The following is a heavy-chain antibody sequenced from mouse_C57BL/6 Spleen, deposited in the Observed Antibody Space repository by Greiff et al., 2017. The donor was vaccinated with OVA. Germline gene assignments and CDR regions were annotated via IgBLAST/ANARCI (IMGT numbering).Heavy chain of an antibody. V-gene: IGHV1-55*01. CDR1: GYTFTSYW. Sequence: QVQLQQPGAELVKPGASVKMSCKASGYTFTSYWITWVKQRPGQGLAWIGDIYPGSGSTKYNEKFKSKATLTVDTSSSTAYMQLSSLTSEDSAVYYCARDSSGRDDYWGQGTTLTVSS. CDR3: ARDSSGRDDY. J-gene: IGHJ2*01. D-gene: IGHD3-2*02. CDR2: IYPGSGST.